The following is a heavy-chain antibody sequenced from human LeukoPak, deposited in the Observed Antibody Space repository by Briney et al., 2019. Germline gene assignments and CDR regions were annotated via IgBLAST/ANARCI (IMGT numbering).Heavy chain of an antibody. D-gene: IGHD2-2*01. CDR2: IIPILGIA. CDR3: ARVGGYQLLGYYFDY. V-gene: IGHV1-69*04. J-gene: IGHJ4*02. Sequence: SVKVSCKASGGTFSSYAISWVRQAPGQGLEWMGRIIPILGIANYAQKFQGRVTITADKSTSTAYMELSSLRSEDTAVYYCARVGGYQLLGYYFDYWGQGTLVTVSS. CDR1: GGTFSSYA.